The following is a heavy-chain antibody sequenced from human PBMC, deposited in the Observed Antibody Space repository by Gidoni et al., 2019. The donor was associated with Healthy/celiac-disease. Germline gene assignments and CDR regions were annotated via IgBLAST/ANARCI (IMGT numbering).Heavy chain of an antibody. Sequence: QVQLQESGPGLVKPSQTLSLTCTVSGGSISSGSYYWSWIRQPAGKGLEWIGRLYTSGSTTYNPSLKSRVTISVDTSKNQFSLKLSSVTAADTALYYCARDRGITMTGGWFDPWGQGTLVTVSS. J-gene: IGHJ5*02. CDR3: ARDRGITMTGGWFDP. CDR1: GGSISSGSYY. V-gene: IGHV4-61*02. D-gene: IGHD3-22*01. CDR2: LYTSGST.